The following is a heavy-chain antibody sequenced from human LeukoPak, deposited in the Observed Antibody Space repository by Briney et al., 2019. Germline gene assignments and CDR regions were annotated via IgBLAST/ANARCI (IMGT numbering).Heavy chain of an antibody. CDR3: ARETHDYYFDY. Sequence: SETLSLTCTVSGGSISSSSYYWGWIRQPPGKGLEWLGSIYYSGSTYYNPSLKSRVTISVDTSKNQFSLKLSSVTAADTAVYYCARETHDYYFDYWGQGTLVTVSS. V-gene: IGHV4-39*07. J-gene: IGHJ4*02. D-gene: IGHD1-1*01. CDR1: GGSISSSSYY. CDR2: IYYSGST.